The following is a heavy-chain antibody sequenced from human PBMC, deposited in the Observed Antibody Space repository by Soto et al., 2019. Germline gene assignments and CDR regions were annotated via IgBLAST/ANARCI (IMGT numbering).Heavy chain of an antibody. J-gene: IGHJ4*02. CDR1: GFNFGDYA. CDR2: ITSRRYGGTP. V-gene: IGHV3-49*03. D-gene: IGHD3-3*01. CDR3: PRLPRERSGEQPLGL. Sequence: GGSLRLSCSGSGFNFGDYALSWFRQAPGKGLEWVGFITSRRYGGTPHYAASVAGRFSISRDDSRSVAFLQMNSLRIEDTAMYYCPRLPRERSGEQPLGLWGPGTLVTVSS.